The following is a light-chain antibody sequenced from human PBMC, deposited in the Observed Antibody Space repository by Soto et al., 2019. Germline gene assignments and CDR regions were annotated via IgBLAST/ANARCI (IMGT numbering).Light chain of an antibody. V-gene: IGKV3-11*01. CDR3: QQRANWPPIT. CDR1: QSVNNF. Sequence: EIVLTQSPAILSLSPGERATLSCRASQSVNNFLAWYQQKPGQAPRLLIYDASNRATGIPARFNGSGSGTDFTLTISSLEPEDFAVYFCQQRANWPPITFGQGTRLEIK. CDR2: DAS. J-gene: IGKJ5*01.